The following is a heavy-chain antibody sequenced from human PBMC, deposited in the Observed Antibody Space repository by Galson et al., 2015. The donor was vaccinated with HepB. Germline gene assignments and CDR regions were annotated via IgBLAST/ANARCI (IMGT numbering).Heavy chain of an antibody. CDR3: ARDRQWLSGYYYGMDV. V-gene: IGHV3-74*01. J-gene: IGHJ6*02. CDR1: GFTFSSYW. D-gene: IGHD6-19*01. CDR2: INSDGSST. Sequence: SLRLSCAASGFTFSSYWMHWVRQAPGKGLVWVSRINSDGSSTSYADSVKGRFTISRDNAKNTLYLQMNSLRAEDTAVYYCARDRQWLSGYYYGMDVWGQGTTVTVSS.